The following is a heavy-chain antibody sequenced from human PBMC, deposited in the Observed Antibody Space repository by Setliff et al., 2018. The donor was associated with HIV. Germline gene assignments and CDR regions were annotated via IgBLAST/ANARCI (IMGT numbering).Heavy chain of an antibody. CDR1: GFTFSSYG. J-gene: IGHJ4*02. CDR2: IRLDGSNK. CDR3: AKVAILQFLESPLEGPQDY. Sequence: PGGSLRLSCAASGFTFSSYGMHWVRQAPGKGLEWVAFIRLDGSNKYYADSVKGRFTISRDNSKNTLYVQMNSLRAEDTAVYYCAKVAILQFLESPLEGPQDYWGQGTLVTVSS. D-gene: IGHD3-3*01. V-gene: IGHV3-30*02.